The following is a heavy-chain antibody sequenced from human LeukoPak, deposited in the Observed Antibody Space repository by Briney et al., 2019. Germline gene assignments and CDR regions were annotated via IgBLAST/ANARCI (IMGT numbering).Heavy chain of an antibody. CDR3: ARGGKQWLVRYYYGVDV. J-gene: IGHJ6*02. Sequence: ASVKVSCKASGYTFTDNYIHWLRQAPGQGLEWMGWLNPDSAGTSYARKFQGRVSMTRDTSISTAYMELSGLTSDDTAIYYCARGGKQWLVRYYYGVDVWGQGTTVIV. CDR2: LNPDSAGT. V-gene: IGHV1-2*02. D-gene: IGHD6-19*01. CDR1: GYTFTDNY.